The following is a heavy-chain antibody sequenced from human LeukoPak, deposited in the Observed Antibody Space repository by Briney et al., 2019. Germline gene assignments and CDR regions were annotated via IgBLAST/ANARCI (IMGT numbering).Heavy chain of an antibody. D-gene: IGHD3-10*01. V-gene: IGHV3-23*01. CDR1: GFSFSSYT. J-gene: IGHJ4*02. CDR3: ARSYGSGSYEE. Sequence: TGGSLRLSCSASGFSFSSYTMTWVRQAPGKGPEWVSIISGGGDTTFYTDSVKGRFTISRDNSKNTLYLQMNSLRAEDTAVYYCARSYGSGSYEEWGQGTLVTVSS. CDR2: ISGGGDTT.